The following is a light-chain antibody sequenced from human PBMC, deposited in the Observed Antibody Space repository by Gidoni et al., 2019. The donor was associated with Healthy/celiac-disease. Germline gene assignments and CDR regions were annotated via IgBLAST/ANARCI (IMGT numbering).Light chain of an antibody. CDR3: QQRSNWPLLT. V-gene: IGKV3-11*01. CDR1: QSVSSY. CDR2: DAS. J-gene: IGKJ4*01. Sequence: EIVLTHSPATLSLSPGARATLSCRASQSVSSYLACYQQKPGQAPRLLINDASNRATGIPARFSGSGSGTDFTLTISSLEPEDFAVYYCQQRSNWPLLTFGGGTKVEIK.